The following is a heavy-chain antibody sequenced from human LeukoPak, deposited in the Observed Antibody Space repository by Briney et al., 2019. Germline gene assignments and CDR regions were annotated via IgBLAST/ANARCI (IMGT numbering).Heavy chain of an antibody. V-gene: IGHV4-39*07. D-gene: IGHD3-10*01. J-gene: IGHJ4*02. Sequence: PSETLSLTCSVSGGSITSNTYYWGWIRQPPGKGLEWIASIYFSGSTFYNPSLKSRVTISIDTSKNLFSLKMGSVTAADTAMYYCVTDPRVTMIRGIPIEDFKPLDHWGRGTLVTVSS. CDR3: VTDPRVTMIRGIPIEDFKPLDH. CDR1: GGSITSNTYY. CDR2: IYFSGST.